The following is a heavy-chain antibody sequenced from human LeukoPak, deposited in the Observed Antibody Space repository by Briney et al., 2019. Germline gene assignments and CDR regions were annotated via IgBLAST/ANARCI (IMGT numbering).Heavy chain of an antibody. CDR1: GGSISSSSYY. D-gene: IGHD2-2*01. J-gene: IGHJ3*02. Sequence: SETLSLTCTVSGGSISSSSYYWVWIRQPPGKGLEWIGSIYYSGSTNYDPSLKSRVTMSVDTSKNQFSLKLSSVTAADTAVYYCARAPDIVVVPAAHDAFDIWGQGTMVTVSS. CDR2: IYYSGST. CDR3: ARAPDIVVVPAAHDAFDI. V-gene: IGHV4-39*07.